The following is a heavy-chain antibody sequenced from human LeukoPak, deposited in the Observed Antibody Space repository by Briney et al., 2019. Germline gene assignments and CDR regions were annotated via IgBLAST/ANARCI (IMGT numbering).Heavy chain of an antibody. Sequence: GGSLRLSCAVSGFTFNNYAMSWVRQAPGKGLEWVSSVSASATSTNYADSVKGRFTISRDNSKNTLYLQMSSLRAEDTAEYYCARSQVVASGTGPFDLWGQGTIVTVSS. J-gene: IGHJ3*01. D-gene: IGHD6-13*01. V-gene: IGHV3-23*01. CDR1: GFTFNNYA. CDR3: ARSQVVASGTGPFDL. CDR2: VSASATST.